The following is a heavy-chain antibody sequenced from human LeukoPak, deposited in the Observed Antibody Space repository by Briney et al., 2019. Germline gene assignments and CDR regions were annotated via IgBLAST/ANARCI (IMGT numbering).Heavy chain of an antibody. D-gene: IGHD3-22*01. CDR2: FDPEDGET. J-gene: IGHJ4*02. Sequence: ASVKVSCKVSGYTLTELSMHWVRQAPGKGLEWMGGFDPEDGETIYAQKFQGRVTMTEDTSTDTAYMELSSLRSEDTAVYYCAMYYYDSSDYYYFDYWGQGTLVTVSS. CDR3: AMYYYDSSDYYYFDY. V-gene: IGHV1-24*01. CDR1: GYTLTELS.